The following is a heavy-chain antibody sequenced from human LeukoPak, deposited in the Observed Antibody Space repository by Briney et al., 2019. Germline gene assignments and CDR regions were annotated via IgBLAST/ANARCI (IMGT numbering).Heavy chain of an antibody. V-gene: IGHV3-7*01. Sequence: PGGSLRLSCAASGFTFSYYWMSWVRQAPGKGLEWVANIKQDGSEKYYVDSMKGRFTISRDNAKNSLYLQMNSLRAEDTAVYYCARDQMFDYWGQGTLVTVSS. CDR3: ARDQMFDY. CDR1: GFTFSYYW. D-gene: IGHD5-24*01. CDR2: IKQDGSEK. J-gene: IGHJ4*02.